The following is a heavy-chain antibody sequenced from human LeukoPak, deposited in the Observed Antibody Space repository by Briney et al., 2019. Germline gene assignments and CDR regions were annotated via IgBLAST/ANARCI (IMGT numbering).Heavy chain of an antibody. V-gene: IGHV4-59*08. Sequence: SETLSLTRSVSSGSICTYYWAWIPHTPGKGLECIGYISYSGSTKYNPSLTRRITISLDTSKNQFSLELRSMTAADTAMYYCARQAGSFTTFDFWGQGTLVTVSS. CDR2: ISYSGST. J-gene: IGHJ4*02. D-gene: IGHD1-26*01. CDR3: ARQAGSFTTFDF. CDR1: SGSICTYY.